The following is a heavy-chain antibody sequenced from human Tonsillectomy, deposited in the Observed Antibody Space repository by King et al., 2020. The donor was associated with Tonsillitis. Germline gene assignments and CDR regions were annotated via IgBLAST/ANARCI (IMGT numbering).Heavy chain of an antibody. CDR1: GFTFCSYR. V-gene: IGHV3-30*18. J-gene: IGHJ4*02. D-gene: IGHD6-19*01. CDR3: AKARQWLVHFDY. CDR2: ILADGSKK. Sequence: VQLVESGGGVVQPGRSLRLSCAASGFTFCSYRINWVCQAPGTVLECVAYILADGSKKYYADSVRGRFTPSRDNSKNTLYLQMNSLRADYTAVYYCAKARQWLVHFDYWGQGTLVTVSS.